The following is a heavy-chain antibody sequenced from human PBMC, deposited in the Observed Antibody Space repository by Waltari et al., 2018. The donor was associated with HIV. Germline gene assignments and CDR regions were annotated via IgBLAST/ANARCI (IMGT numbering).Heavy chain of an antibody. CDR3: ARDNWNDGLDI. CDR2: IKRDGSEK. D-gene: IGHD1-1*01. V-gene: IGHV3-7*01. Sequence: EVQLVESGGGLVQPGGSMRLSCAASGFTFSSYWMSWVRQAPGKGLEWVANIKRDGSEKYDVDSVKGRFTISRDNAKNSLYLQRNSLRSEDTAVYYCARDNWNDGLDIWGQGTMVTVSS. J-gene: IGHJ3*02. CDR1: GFTFSSYW.